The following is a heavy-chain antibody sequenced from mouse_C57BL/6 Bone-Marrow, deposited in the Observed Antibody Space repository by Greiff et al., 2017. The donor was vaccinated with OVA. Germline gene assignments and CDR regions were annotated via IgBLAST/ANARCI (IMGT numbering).Heavy chain of an antibody. D-gene: IGHD2-5*01. J-gene: IGHJ3*01. V-gene: IGHV2-2*01. CDR2: IWSGGST. Sequence: VKLQESGPGLVQPSQSLSITCTVSGFSLTSYGVHWVRQSPGKGLEWLGVIWSGGSTDYNAAFISRLSISKDNAKSQVFFKKNRLKADDTAIYYCDRKEGYSNFAWFAYWGQGTLVTVSA. CDR1: GFSLTSYG. CDR3: DRKEGYSNFAWFAY.